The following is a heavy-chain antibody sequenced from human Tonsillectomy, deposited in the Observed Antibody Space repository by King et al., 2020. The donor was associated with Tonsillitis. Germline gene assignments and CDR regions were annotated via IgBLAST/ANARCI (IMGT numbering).Heavy chain of an antibody. J-gene: IGHJ2*01. CDR3: ARHGLAAAGYHWYFDL. CDR2: IDPSDSYT. Sequence: VQLVESGAEVKKPGESLRISCKGSGYSFTSYWISWVRQMPGKGLEWMGRIDPSDSYTNYSPSFQGHVTISADKSISTAYLQWSSRKASDTAMYYCARHGLAAAGYHWYFDLWGRGTPVTVSS. CDR1: GYSFTSYW. D-gene: IGHD6-13*01. V-gene: IGHV5-10-1*03.